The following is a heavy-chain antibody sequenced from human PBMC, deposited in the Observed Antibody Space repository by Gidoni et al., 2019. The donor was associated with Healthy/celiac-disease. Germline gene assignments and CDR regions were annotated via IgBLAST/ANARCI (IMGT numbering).Heavy chain of an antibody. J-gene: IGHJ4*02. CDR1: GGSISSYY. Sequence: QVQLQESGPGLVKPSETLSLTCTVSGGSISSYYWSWIRQPPGKGLEWIGYIYYSGSTNYNPSLKSRVTISVDTSKNQFSLKRSSVTAADTAVYYCARAAPGEQWLVTNFDYWGQGTLVTVSS. CDR3: ARAAPGEQWLVTNFDY. V-gene: IGHV4-59*01. D-gene: IGHD6-19*01. CDR2: IYYSGST.